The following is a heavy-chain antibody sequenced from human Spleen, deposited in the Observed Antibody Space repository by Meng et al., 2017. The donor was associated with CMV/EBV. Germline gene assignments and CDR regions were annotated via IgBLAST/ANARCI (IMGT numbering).Heavy chain of an antibody. D-gene: IGHD5-24*01. CDR3: ARGVAVLQFLGKVYYFDS. Sequence: IDSHGYSWSWLRQTAGKGLEWIGYIYYSGNTHYNTSFNGRVSISLDKSKNQFSLDLKSVTAADTAVYFCARGVAVLQFLGKVYYFDSWGQGTLVTVSS. V-gene: IGHV4-30-2*01. CDR1: IDSHGYS. J-gene: IGHJ4*02. CDR2: IYYSGNT.